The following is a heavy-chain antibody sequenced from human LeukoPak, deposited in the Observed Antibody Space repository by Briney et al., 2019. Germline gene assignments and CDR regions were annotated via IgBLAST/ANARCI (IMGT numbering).Heavy chain of an antibody. Sequence: GGSLRLSCAASGFTFSNAWMSWVRQAPGKGLEWVGRIKSKTDGGTTDYAAPVKGRFTISRDDSKNTLYLQMNSLKTEDTAVYYCTTEGRDSGSYYAYWYFDLWGRGTLVTVSS. CDR3: TTEGRDSGSYYAYWYFDL. D-gene: IGHD1-26*01. CDR1: GFTFSNAW. CDR2: IKSKTDGGTT. V-gene: IGHV3-15*01. J-gene: IGHJ2*01.